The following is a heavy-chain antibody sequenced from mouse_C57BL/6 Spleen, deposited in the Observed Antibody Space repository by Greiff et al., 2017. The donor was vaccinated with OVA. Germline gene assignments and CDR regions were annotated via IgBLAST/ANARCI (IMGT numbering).Heavy chain of an antibody. CDR2: ISDGGSYT. Sequence: EVKLMESGGGLVKPGGSLKLSCAASGFTFSSYAMSWVRQTPEKRLEWVATISDGGSYTYYPDNVKGRFTISRDNAKNNLYLQMSHLKSEDTAMYYCAREGDSSNYADYWGQGTTLTVSS. CDR3: AREGDSSNYADY. CDR1: GFTFSSYA. J-gene: IGHJ2*01. V-gene: IGHV5-4*01. D-gene: IGHD1-1*01.